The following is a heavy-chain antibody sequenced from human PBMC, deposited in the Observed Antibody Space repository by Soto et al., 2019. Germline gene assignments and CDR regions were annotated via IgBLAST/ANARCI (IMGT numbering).Heavy chain of an antibody. D-gene: IGHD3-3*01. J-gene: IGHJ6*02. Sequence: ASVKVSCKASGYTFTSYYMHWVRQAPGQGLEWMGIINPSGGSTSYAQKFQGRVTMTRDTSTSTVYMELSSLRSEDTAVYYCARDQGAYYDFWSRYFVTPQYYYGMDVWGQGTTVTVSS. CDR1: GYTFTSYY. V-gene: IGHV1-46*01. CDR2: INPSGGST. CDR3: ARDQGAYYDFWSRYFVTPQYYYGMDV.